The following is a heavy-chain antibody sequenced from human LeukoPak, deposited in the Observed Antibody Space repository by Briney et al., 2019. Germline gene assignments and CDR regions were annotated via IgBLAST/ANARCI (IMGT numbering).Heavy chain of an antibody. J-gene: IGHJ6*04. D-gene: IGHD3-10*02. Sequence: GGSLRLSCAASGFTFSSYWMHWVRQAPGKGLEWVSYVSSSGSTIYYADSVKGRFTISRDNAKNSLYLQMNSLRAEDTAVYYCAELGITMIGGVWGKGTTVTISS. CDR3: AELGITMIGGV. V-gene: IGHV3-48*04. CDR2: VSSSGSTI. CDR1: GFTFSSYW.